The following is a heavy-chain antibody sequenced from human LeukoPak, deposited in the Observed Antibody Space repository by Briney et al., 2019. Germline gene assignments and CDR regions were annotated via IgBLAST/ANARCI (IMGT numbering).Heavy chain of an antibody. CDR1: GFTFSSST. CDR2: ILNNDIGGNA. V-gene: IGHV3-23*01. Sequence: GGSLRLSCTASGFTFSSSTMSWVRQAPGKRPEWVSGILNNDIGGNAYYADAVKGRFTISRDNAKGSLHLQMNGLRAEDTAMYYCVKDSGWFHFDSWGQGTLVTVSS. D-gene: IGHD6-19*01. J-gene: IGHJ4*02. CDR3: VKDSGWFHFDS.